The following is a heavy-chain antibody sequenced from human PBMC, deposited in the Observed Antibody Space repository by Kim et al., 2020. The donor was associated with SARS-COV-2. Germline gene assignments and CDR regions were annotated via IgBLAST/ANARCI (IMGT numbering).Heavy chain of an antibody. Sequence: SETLSLTCAVYGGSFSGYYWSWIRQPPGKGLEWIGEINHSGSTNYNPSLKSRVTISVDTSKNQFSLKLSSVTAADTAVYYCARGPMLRWTDRRGAFDIWGQGTMVTVSS. V-gene: IGHV4-34*01. J-gene: IGHJ3*02. CDR1: GGSFSGYY. CDR3: ARGPMLRWTDRRGAFDI. CDR2: INHSGST. D-gene: IGHD3-10*02.